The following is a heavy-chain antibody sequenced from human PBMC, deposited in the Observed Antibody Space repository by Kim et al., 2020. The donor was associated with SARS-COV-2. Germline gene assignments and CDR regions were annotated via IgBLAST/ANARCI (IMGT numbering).Heavy chain of an antibody. CDR2: ISYDGSNK. Sequence: GGSLRLSCAASGFTFSSYAMHWVRQAPGKGLEWVAVISYDGSNKYSADSVKGRFTISRDNSKNTLYLQMNSLRAEDTAVYYCARSIAGSYYYGMDVWGQGTTVTVSS. CDR3: ARSIAGSYYYGMDV. J-gene: IGHJ6*02. D-gene: IGHD6-6*01. CDR1: GFTFSSYA. V-gene: IGHV3-30-3*01.